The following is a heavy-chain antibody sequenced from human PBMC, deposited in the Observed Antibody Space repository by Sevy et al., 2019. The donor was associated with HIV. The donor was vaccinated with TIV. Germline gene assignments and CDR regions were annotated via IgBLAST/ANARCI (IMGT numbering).Heavy chain of an antibody. Sequence: SETLSLTCAVYGGSFSGYYWSWIRQPPGKGLEWIGEINHSGSTIYNPSLKSRVTISVDTSKNQFSLKLSSVTAADTAVYYCARALAAAGTGGWFDPWGQGTLVTVSS. CDR2: INHSGST. D-gene: IGHD6-13*01. CDR1: GGSFSGYY. CDR3: ARALAAAGTGGWFDP. J-gene: IGHJ5*02. V-gene: IGHV4-34*01.